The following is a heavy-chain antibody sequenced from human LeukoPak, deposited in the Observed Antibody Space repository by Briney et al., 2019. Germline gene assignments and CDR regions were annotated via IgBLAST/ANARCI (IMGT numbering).Heavy chain of an antibody. CDR1: GYTFTGYY. D-gene: IGHD3-22*01. Sequence: ASVKVSCKSSGYTFTGYYIHWLRQAPGQGLEWMGIINPSGGSTSYAQKVQGRVTMTRDTSTSTVYMELSSLRSEDTAVYYCARDLHYYDSSGFATNAFDIWGQGTMVTVSS. V-gene: IGHV1-46*01. CDR2: INPSGGST. J-gene: IGHJ3*02. CDR3: ARDLHYYDSSGFATNAFDI.